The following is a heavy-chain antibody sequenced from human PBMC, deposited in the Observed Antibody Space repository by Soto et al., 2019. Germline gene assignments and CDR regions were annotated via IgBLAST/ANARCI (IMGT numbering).Heavy chain of an antibody. CDR1: GFTFSSYA. J-gene: IGHJ4*02. V-gene: IGHV3-23*01. D-gene: IGHD6-6*01. Sequence: GGSLRLSCVASGFTFSSYAMSWVRQAPGKGLEWVSAISGSGGSTYYADSVKGRFTISRDNSKNTLYLQMNSLRAEDTAVYYCAKDRAARRVFDYWGQGTLVTVSS. CDR2: ISGSGGST. CDR3: AKDRAARRVFDY.